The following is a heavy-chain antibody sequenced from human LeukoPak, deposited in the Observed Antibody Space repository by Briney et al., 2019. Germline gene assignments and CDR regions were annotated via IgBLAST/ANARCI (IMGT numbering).Heavy chain of an antibody. CDR2: IGISSGNT. D-gene: IGHD5-24*01. V-gene: IGHV3-48*01. Sequence: GGSLRVSCAAPGFRFSDYSMNWVRQAPGKGLEWVSYIGISSGNTNYADSVKGRFTISGDKAKNSLYLQMNSLRVEDTAVYYCARDYKYAFDNWGQGTLVTVSS. CDR1: GFRFSDYS. CDR3: ARDYKYAFDN. J-gene: IGHJ4*02.